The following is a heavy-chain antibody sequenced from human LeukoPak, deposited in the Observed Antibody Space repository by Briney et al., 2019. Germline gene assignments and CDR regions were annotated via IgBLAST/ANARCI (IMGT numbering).Heavy chain of an antibody. CDR2: IYYSGST. D-gene: IGHD3-22*01. CDR1: GGSISSYY. J-gene: IGHJ2*01. V-gene: IGHV4-59*01. CDR3: ARARYYYDSSGYPYWYFDL. Sequence: SETLSLTCTVSGGSISSYYWSWIRQPPGKGLEWIGYIYYSGSTNYNPSLKSRVTISVDTSKNQFYLKLSSVTAADTAVYYCARARYYYDSSGYPYWYFDLWGRGTLVTVSS.